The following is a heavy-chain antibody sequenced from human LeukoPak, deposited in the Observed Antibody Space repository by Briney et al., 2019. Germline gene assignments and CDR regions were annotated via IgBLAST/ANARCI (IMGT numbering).Heavy chain of an antibody. J-gene: IGHJ4*02. D-gene: IGHD1-7*01. V-gene: IGHV3-33*01. CDR2: IWYDGSNK. Sequence: GRSLGLSCAASGFTFSSYGMHWVRQAPGKGLEWVAVIWYDGSNKYYADSVKGRFTISRDNSKNTLYLQMNSLRAEDTAVYYCATVGSTGTTSPFDYWGQGTLVTVSS. CDR3: ATVGSTGTTSPFDY. CDR1: GFTFSSYG.